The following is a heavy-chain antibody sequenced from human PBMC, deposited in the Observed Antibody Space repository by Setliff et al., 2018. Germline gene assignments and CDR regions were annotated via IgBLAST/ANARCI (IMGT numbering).Heavy chain of an antibody. CDR1: GYRFSTYW. D-gene: IGHD6-13*01. CDR2: IFSGDSDT. V-gene: IGHV5-51*01. J-gene: IGHJ4*02. Sequence: PGESLKISCQGSGYRFSTYWIGWVRQMPGKGLEWMGIIFSGDSDTRYSPSFQGQVTMSADKSINTAYLQWSSLKASDTAIYYCARPAYSSRWYEIKGFDYWGQGTLVTVSS. CDR3: ARPAYSSRWYEIKGFDY.